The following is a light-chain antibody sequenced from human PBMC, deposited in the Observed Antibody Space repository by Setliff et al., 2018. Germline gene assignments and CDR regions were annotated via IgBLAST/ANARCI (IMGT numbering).Light chain of an antibody. J-gene: IGLJ1*01. CDR3: SSYEGSNNYG. CDR1: SSDVSGYNY. V-gene: IGLV2-8*01. CDR2: EVS. Sequence: QSALAQPPSASGSPGQSVTISCTGTSSDVSGYNYVSWYQQHPGKAPKLMIYEVSKRPSGVPDPFSGSKSGNTASLTVSGLQAEDEADYYCSSYEGSNNYGFGTGTKV.